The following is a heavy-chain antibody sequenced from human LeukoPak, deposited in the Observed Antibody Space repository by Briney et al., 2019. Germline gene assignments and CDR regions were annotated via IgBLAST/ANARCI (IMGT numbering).Heavy chain of an antibody. V-gene: IGHV4-4*07. D-gene: IGHD3-22*01. J-gene: IGHJ4*02. CDR3: ARGESGDSSGYYYPYYFDY. CDR1: GGSISSYY. CDR2: IYTSGST. Sequence: SETLSLTCTVSGGSISSYYWSWIRQPAGMGLEWIGRIYTSGSTNYNPSLKSRVTMSVDTSKNQFSLKLSSVTAADTAVYYCARGESGDSSGYYYPYYFDYWGQGTLVTVSS.